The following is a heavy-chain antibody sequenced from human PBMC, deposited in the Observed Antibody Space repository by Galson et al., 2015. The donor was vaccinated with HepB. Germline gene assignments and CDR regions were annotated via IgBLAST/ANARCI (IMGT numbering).Heavy chain of an antibody. D-gene: IGHD3-10*01. V-gene: IGHV4-61*08. CDR1: RASISSGDYF. Sequence: SLTCTVSRASISSGDYFWSWIRQLPGKGLEWIGYIYYSGSTNYNPSLKSRVTISVDTSKNQFSLKLSSVTAADTAVYYCARDKVPGDNWGQGTLVTVSS. CDR3: ARDKVPGDN. CDR2: IYYSGST. J-gene: IGHJ4*02.